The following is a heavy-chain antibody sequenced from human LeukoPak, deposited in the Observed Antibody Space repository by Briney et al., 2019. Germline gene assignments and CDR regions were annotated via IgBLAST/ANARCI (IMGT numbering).Heavy chain of an antibody. J-gene: IGHJ5*02. V-gene: IGHV4-61*02. CDR3: ARGRFYRGWFDP. CDR1: GGSISSGSYY. CDR2: IYTSGST. Sequence: ASETLSLTCTVSGGSISSGSYYWSWIRQPAGKGLEWIGRIYTSGSTNYNPSLKSRVAISVDTSKNQFSLKLSSVTAADTAVYYCARGRFYRGWFDPWGQGTLVTVSS. D-gene: IGHD3-3*01.